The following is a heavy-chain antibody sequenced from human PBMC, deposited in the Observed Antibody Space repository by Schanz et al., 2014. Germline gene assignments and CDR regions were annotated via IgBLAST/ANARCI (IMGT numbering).Heavy chain of an antibody. J-gene: IGHJ6*02. D-gene: IGHD4-17*01. V-gene: IGHV4-4*02. Sequence: QVQLQESGPGLVKPSGTLSLTCAVSGASISSSNWWSWVRQPPGKGLEWIGFISYSGSTYYNPSLKSRVTISVDTSKNQFSLNLSSATAADTAVYYCARDRGHGDLPGDIWGQGTTVTVSS. CDR1: GASISSSNW. CDR2: ISYSGST. CDR3: ARDRGHGDLPGDI.